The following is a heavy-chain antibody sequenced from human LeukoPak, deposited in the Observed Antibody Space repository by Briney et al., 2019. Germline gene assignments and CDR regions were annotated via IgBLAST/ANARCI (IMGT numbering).Heavy chain of an antibody. V-gene: IGHV1-2*06. J-gene: IGHJ5*02. CDR3: ASDQAGSVNSFDP. Sequence: ASVKVSCKASGNTFTAYYIHWVRQAPGQGLEWMGRINPNSGGTDYAQNFRGRVTLTRDTSISTAYMHLTRLRSDDTAVYYCASDQAGSVNSFDPWGQGTLVTVSS. CDR2: INPNSGGT. CDR1: GNTFTAYY.